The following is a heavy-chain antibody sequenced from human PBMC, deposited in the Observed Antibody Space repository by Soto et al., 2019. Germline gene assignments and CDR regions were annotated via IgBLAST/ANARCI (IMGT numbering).Heavy chain of an antibody. CDR3: ARDDVLCDGGRCYGIPLDV. D-gene: IGHD2-15*01. CDR1: GFTFSNYW. V-gene: IGHV3-74*01. J-gene: IGHJ6*04. CDR2: IKGDGSAT. Sequence: GVLRLSCAASGFTFSNYWMHWVRQAPGKGLVWVSRIKGDGSATTYADSVKGRFTISRDTSENTLHLQMDSLRVEDTAVYYCARDDVLCDGGRCYGIPLDVWGKGTTVTVSS.